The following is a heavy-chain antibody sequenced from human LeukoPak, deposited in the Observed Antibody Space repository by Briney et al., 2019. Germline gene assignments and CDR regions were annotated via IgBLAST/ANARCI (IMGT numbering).Heavy chain of an antibody. J-gene: IGHJ5*02. CDR1: GFTFSSYS. CDR2: ISSTSGYI. D-gene: IGHD1-1*01. V-gene: IGHV3-21*01. CDR3: ARDYWNDEKWFDP. Sequence: GGSLRLSCAASGFTFSSYSMNWVRQAPGKGLEWVSSISSTSGYIYYADSVRGRFTISRDNAKNSLYLQMNSLRSEDTALYYCARDYWNDEKWFDPWGQGTLVTVSS.